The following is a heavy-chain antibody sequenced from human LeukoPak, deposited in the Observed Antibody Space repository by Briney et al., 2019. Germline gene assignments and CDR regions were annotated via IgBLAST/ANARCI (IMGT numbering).Heavy chain of an antibody. V-gene: IGHV4-59*08. D-gene: IGHD6-19*01. CDR1: GGSISSYY. CDR2: IYYSGST. J-gene: IGHJ4*02. Sequence: SETLSLTCTVSGGSISSYYWSWIRQPPGKGLEWIGYIYYSGSTNYNPSLKSRVTISVDTSKNQFSLKLSSVTAADTAVYYCARGGESSGWYDGTYYFDYWGQGTLVTVSS. CDR3: ARGGESSGWYDGTYYFDY.